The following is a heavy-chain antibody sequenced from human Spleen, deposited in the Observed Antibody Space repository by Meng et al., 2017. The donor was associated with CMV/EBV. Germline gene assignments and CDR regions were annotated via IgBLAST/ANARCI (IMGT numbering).Heavy chain of an antibody. J-gene: IGHJ5*02. CDR2: IIPIFGTA. D-gene: IGHD3-10*01. CDR3: AGLYSNSGVNWFDP. Sequence: SVKVSCKASGGTFSSYAISWVRQAPGQGLEWMGGIIPIFGTANYAQKFQGRVTITTDESTSTAYMELSSLRSEDTAVYYCAGLYSNSGVNWFDPWGQGTLVTVSS. V-gene: IGHV1-69*05. CDR1: GGTFSSYA.